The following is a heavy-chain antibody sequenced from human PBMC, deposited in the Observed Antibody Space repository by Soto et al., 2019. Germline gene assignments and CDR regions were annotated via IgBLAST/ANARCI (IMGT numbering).Heavy chain of an antibody. CDR1: GGSISSGDYY. V-gene: IGHV4-30-4*01. D-gene: IGHD5-12*01. Sequence: QVQLQESGPGLVKPSQTLSLTCTVSGGSISSGDYYWSWIRQPPGKGLEWVGYIYYSGRTYYNPSLKRRVTLSANTSKNQFSRKLSSVTAADTAVYYCARATVEMATSFDYWGQGTLVTVSS. J-gene: IGHJ4*02. CDR2: IYYSGRT. CDR3: ARATVEMATSFDY.